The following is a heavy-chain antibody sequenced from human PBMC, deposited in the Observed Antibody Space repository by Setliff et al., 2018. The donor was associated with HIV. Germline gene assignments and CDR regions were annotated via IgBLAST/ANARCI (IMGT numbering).Heavy chain of an antibody. CDR3: ARLGSGWSDSYYYAMDV. CDR2: ISPYIGHT. CDR1: GYTFTTYG. Sequence: ASVKVSCKASGYTFTTYGISWVRQAPGHGLEWMGWISPYIGHTNYAQNFQGRVTMTIDTSTSTAYMELRSLRSDDTAVYFCARLGSGWSDSYYYAMDVWGQGTTFTVSS. V-gene: IGHV1-18*01. J-gene: IGHJ6*02. D-gene: IGHD6-19*01.